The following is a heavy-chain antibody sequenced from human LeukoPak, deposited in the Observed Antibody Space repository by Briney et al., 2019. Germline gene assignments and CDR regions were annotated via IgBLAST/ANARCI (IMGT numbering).Heavy chain of an antibody. CDR3: ARLPYPYYFDY. V-gene: IGHV4-59*08. Sequence: SETLSLTCTVSGGSISSYYWSWIRRPPGKGLEWIGYIYYSGSTNYNPSLKSRVTISVDTSKNQFSLKLSSVTAADTAVYYCARLPYPYYFDYWGQGTLVTVSS. CDR2: IYYSGST. CDR1: GGSISSYY. D-gene: IGHD2-2*02. J-gene: IGHJ4*02.